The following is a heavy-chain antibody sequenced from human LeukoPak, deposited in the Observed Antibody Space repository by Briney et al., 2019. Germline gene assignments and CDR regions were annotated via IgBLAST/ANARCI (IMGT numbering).Heavy chain of an antibody. CDR3: ARNNVWGSYRDNWFDP. V-gene: IGHV1-8*01. CDR1: GYTFTSYD. CDR2: MNPNSGNT. J-gene: IGHJ5*02. D-gene: IGHD3-16*02. Sequence: ASVKVSCKASGYTFTSYDINWVRQATGQGLEWMGWMNPNSGNTGYAQKFQGRVTMTRSTSISTAYMELSSLRSEDTAVYYCARNNVWGSYRDNWFDPWGQGTLVTVSS.